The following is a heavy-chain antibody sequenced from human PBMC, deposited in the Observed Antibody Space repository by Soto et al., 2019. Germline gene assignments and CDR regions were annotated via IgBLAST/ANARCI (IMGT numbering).Heavy chain of an antibody. J-gene: IGHJ5*02. CDR3: ARLGDADSSGYYHWLDP. Sequence: ASVKVSCKASGGTFSSYAISWVRQAPGQGLEWMGGIIPIFGTANYAQKFQGRVTITADESTSTAYMELSSLRSEDTAVYYCARLGDADSSGYYHWLDPSGPGTMVTVYS. D-gene: IGHD3-22*01. CDR1: GGTFSSYA. V-gene: IGHV1-69*13. CDR2: IIPIFGTA.